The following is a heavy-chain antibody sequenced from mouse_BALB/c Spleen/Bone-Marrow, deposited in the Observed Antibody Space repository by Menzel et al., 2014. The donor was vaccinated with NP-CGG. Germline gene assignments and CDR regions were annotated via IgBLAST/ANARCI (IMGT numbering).Heavy chain of an antibody. D-gene: IGHD1-2*01. Sequence: VQLQQSGAELVKPWASVKLSCTASGFNIKDTYMHWVKQRPEQSLEWIGRIDPANGNTKYDPKFQGKATKTADTSSNTAYLQLSSLTSEDTAVYYCARYSRTPAAPYWGQGTLVTVSA. V-gene: IGHV14-3*02. J-gene: IGHJ3*01. CDR3: ARYSRTPAAPY. CDR2: IDPANGNT. CDR1: GFNIKDTY.